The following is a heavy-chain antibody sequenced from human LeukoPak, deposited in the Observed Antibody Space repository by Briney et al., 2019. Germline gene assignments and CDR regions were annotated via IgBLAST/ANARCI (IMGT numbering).Heavy chain of an antibody. CDR2: IKHDGSGK. D-gene: IGHD3-3*01. V-gene: IGHV3-7*05. Sequence: GGSLRLSCAASGFVFSSYWTSWVRQAPGRGLEWVANIKHDGSGKYYVDSVKDRFTISRDNAKNSLYLQMNSLRAEDTAVYYCARPKYYDFWSGYSKYYFDYWGQGTLVTVSS. CDR3: ARPKYYDFWSGYSKYYFDY. CDR1: GFVFSSYW. J-gene: IGHJ4*02.